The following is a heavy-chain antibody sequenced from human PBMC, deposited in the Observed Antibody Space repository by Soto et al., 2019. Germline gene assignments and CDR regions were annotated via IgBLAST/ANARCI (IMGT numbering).Heavy chain of an antibody. V-gene: IGHV1-3*01. D-gene: IGHD2-15*01. CDR1: GYTFTSYA. CDR3: ARGQGYCSGGSCYSLGMDV. Sequence: GASVKVSCKASGYTFTSYAMHWVRQAPGQRLEWMGWINAGNGNTKYSQKFQGRVTITRDTSASTAYMELSSLRSEDTAVYYCARGQGYCSGGSCYSLGMDVWGQGTTVTVSS. CDR2: INAGNGNT. J-gene: IGHJ6*02.